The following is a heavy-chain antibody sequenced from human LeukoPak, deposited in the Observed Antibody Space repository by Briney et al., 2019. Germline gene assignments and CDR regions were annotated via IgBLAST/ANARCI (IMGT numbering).Heavy chain of an antibody. Sequence: ASVKVSCKASGYTFTSYGISWVRQAPGQGLEWMGWISAYNGSTNYAQKLQGRVTMTTDTSTSTAYMELRSLRSDDTAVYYCARDLEDTYDYVWGSPSSGSDYWGQGTLVTVSS. D-gene: IGHD3-16*01. CDR3: ARDLEDTYDYVWGSPSSGSDY. V-gene: IGHV1-18*01. CDR1: GYTFTSYG. J-gene: IGHJ4*02. CDR2: ISAYNGST.